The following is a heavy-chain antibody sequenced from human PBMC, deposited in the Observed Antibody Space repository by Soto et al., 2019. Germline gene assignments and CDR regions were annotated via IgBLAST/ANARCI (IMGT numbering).Heavy chain of an antibody. D-gene: IGHD1-1*01. J-gene: IGHJ1*01. CDR1: GGSISSYY. CDR2: MYYSGST. CDR3: ARVEGAEYFKH. Sequence: SETLSLTCTVSGGSISSYYWSWIRQPPGKGLEWIGYMYYSGSTNYNPSLKSRVTISVDTSKNQFSLKLSSMTAADTAVYYCARVEGAEYFKHWGQGTLVTVSS. V-gene: IGHV4-59*01.